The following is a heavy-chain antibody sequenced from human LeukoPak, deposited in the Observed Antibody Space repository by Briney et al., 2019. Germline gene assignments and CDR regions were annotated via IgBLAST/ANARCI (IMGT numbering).Heavy chain of an antibody. CDR3: ARGPYSSSWYVYFQH. CDR1: GGSISSSSYY. J-gene: IGHJ1*01. V-gene: IGHV4-39*07. CDR2: IYYSGST. D-gene: IGHD6-13*01. Sequence: SETLSLTCTVSGGSISSSSYYWGWIRQPPGKGLEWIGSIYYSGSTYYNPSLKSRVTISVDTSKNQFSLKLSSVTAADMAVYYCARGPYSSSWYVYFQHWGQGTLVTVSS.